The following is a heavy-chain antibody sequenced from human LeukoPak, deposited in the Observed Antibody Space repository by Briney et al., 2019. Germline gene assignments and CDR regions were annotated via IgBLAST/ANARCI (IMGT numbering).Heavy chain of an antibody. Sequence: ASVKVSCKASGYTFTGYYIHWVRQAPGQGLEWMGWINPNSGDTNYAQKFQGRVTMTRDTSISTAYMELSRLRSDDTAVYYCAKNSGSYAVRGDWFDPWGQGTLDTVSS. CDR2: INPNSGDT. D-gene: IGHD1-26*01. J-gene: IGHJ5*02. CDR3: AKNSGSYAVRGDWFDP. V-gene: IGHV1-2*02. CDR1: GYTFTGYY.